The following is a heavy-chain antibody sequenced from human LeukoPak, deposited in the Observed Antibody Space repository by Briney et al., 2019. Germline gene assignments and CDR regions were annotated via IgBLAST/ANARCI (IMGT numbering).Heavy chain of an antibody. CDR1: GGSFSGYY. D-gene: IGHD3-10*01. CDR3: ARGPYGSGGCDY. J-gene: IGHJ4*02. V-gene: IGHV4-34*01. Sequence: SETLSLTCAVYGGSFSGYYWSWIRQPPGKGLEWSGEINHSGSTNYQPYLKSRVTISVDTCKHQFSLKLSSVTAADTAVYYCARGPYGSGGCDYWGQGTLVTVSS. CDR2: INHSGST.